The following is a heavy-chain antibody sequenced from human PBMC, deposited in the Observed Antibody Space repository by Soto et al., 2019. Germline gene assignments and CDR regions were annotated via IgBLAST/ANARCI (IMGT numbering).Heavy chain of an antibody. CDR3: ARDLAYCGGDCYSVWFDP. CDR2: IIPIFGTA. D-gene: IGHD2-21*02. V-gene: IGHV1-69*01. Sequence: QVQLVQSGAEVKKPGSSVKVSCKASGGTFSSYAISWVRQAPGQGLEWMGGIIPIFGTANYAQKFQGRVTITADESTSPAYMELSSLRSEDTAVYYCARDLAYCGGDCYSVWFDPWGQGTLVTVSS. J-gene: IGHJ5*02. CDR1: GGTFSSYA.